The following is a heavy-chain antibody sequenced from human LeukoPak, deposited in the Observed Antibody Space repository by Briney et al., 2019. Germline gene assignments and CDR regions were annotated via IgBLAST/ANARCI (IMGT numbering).Heavy chain of an antibody. CDR1: GGSINSSYW. D-gene: IGHD3-22*01. Sequence: SGTLSLTCAVSGGSINSSYWWNWVRQPPGKGLEWIGEIYQSGRTNYDPSLKSRVTISVDESKSQFSLELRSVTAADTAIYYCARVGLLLPYYYNMDVWGQGTKVTVSS. CDR3: ARVGLLLPYYYNMDV. J-gene: IGHJ6*02. V-gene: IGHV4-4*02. CDR2: IYQSGRT.